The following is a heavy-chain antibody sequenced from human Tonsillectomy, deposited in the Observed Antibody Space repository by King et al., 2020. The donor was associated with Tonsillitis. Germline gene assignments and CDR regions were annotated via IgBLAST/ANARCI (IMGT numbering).Heavy chain of an antibody. CDR1: GFSFRDHY. D-gene: IGHD6-19*01. CDR2: ISNSGSTI. V-gene: IGHV3-11*01. Sequence: VQLVESGGGLVKPGGSLRLSCAVSGFSFRDHYMSWIRQSPGKGLEWVSYISNSGSTIYYADSVKGRFTISRDNARNSLFLQLNSLRAEDTAVYYCGGGNHWLEYWGKGTLVSVSS. J-gene: IGHJ4*02. CDR3: GGGNHWLEY.